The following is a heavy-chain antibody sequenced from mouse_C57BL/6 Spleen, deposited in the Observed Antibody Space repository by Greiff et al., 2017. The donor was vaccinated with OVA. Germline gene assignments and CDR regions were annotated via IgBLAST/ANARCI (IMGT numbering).Heavy chain of an antibody. V-gene: IGHV5-17*01. CDR2: ISSGSSTI. CDR1: GFTFSDYG. CDR3: ARPYVYYFDY. Sequence: EVLLVESGAGLVKPGGSLKLSCAASGFTFSDYGMHWVRQAPEKGLEWVAYISSGSSTIYYADTVKGRFTISRDNAKNTLFLQMTSLRSEDTAMYYCARPYVYYFDYWGQGTTLTVSS. D-gene: IGHD2-10*02. J-gene: IGHJ2*01.